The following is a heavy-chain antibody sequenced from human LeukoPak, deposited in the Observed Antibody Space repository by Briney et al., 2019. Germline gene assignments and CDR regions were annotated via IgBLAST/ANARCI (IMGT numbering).Heavy chain of an antibody. D-gene: IGHD4-23*01. CDR3: ARDLYGGTSAAFDY. CDR2: INPNSGGT. Sequence: ASVKVSCKASGYTFTGYYMHWVRQAPGQGLEWMGWINPNSGGTYYAQKFQGRVTMTSDTSISTAYMELSRLRSDNTAVYYCARDLYGGTSAAFDYWGQGTLVTVSS. V-gene: IGHV1-2*02. J-gene: IGHJ4*02. CDR1: GYTFTGYY.